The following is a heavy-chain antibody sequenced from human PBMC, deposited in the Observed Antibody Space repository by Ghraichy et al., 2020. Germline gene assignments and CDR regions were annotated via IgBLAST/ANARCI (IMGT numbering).Heavy chain of an antibody. CDR3: AKNSRTLWTAFDI. J-gene: IGHJ3*02. D-gene: IGHD1/OR15-1a*01. CDR2: ITGTGGSI. V-gene: IGHV3-23*01. CDR1: GFTFSSYA. Sequence: GGSLRLSCTASGFTFSSYAMSWVRQAPGKGLEWVSAITGTGGSIYYADSVKGRFTISRDNSENTLYLQMNSLRAEDTAVYYCAKNSRTLWTAFDIWGQGTLVTVSS.